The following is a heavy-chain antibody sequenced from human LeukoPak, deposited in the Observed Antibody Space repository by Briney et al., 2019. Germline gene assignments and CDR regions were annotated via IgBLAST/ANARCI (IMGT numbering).Heavy chain of an antibody. CDR3: AKDLRPYDILTGYYNRNAFDI. Sequence: PGGSLRLSCAASGFTFSSYWMSWVRQAPGKGLEWVSAISGSGGSTYYADSVKGRFTISRDNSKNTLYLQMNSLRAEDTAVYYCAKDLRPYDILTGYYNRNAFDIWGQGTMVTVSS. CDR2: ISGSGGST. D-gene: IGHD3-9*01. J-gene: IGHJ3*02. V-gene: IGHV3-23*01. CDR1: GFTFSSYW.